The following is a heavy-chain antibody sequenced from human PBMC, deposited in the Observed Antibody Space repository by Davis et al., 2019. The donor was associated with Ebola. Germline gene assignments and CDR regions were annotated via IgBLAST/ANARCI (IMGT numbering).Heavy chain of an antibody. J-gene: IGHJ4*02. CDR2: IWYDGSIQ. Sequence: GESLKISCSASGFTFSSFGMHWVRQAPGKGLVWVAVIWYDGSIQYYEDSVKGRFTISRDNSKNTLFLQMNSLRAEDTAVYYCAKDQYDGRDPTGPTDNWGQGTRVTVSS. CDR3: AKDQYDGRDPTGPTDN. D-gene: IGHD4-11*01. CDR1: GFTFSSFG. V-gene: IGHV3-33*06.